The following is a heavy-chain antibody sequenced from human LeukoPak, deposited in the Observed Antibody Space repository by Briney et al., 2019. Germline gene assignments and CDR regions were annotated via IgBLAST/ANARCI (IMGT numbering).Heavy chain of an antibody. J-gene: IGHJ4*02. CDR3: ARVGFSRSADY. V-gene: IGHV3-48*04. Sequence: GGSLRLSCAASGFTFSSYSMNWVRQAPGKGLEWVSYISSSSTIYYADSVKGRFTISRDNAKNSLYLQMNSLRAEDTAVYYCARVGFSRSADYWGQGTLVTVSS. CDR1: GFTFSSYS. D-gene: IGHD3-10*01. CDR2: ISSSSTI.